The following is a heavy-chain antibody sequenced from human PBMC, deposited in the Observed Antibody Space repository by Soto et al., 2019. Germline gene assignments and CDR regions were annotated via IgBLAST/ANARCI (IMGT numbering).Heavy chain of an antibody. Sequence: SVKVSCKASGGTFSSYAISWVRQAPGQGLEWMGGIIPIFGTANYAQKFQGRVTITADESTSTAYMELSSLRSEDTAVYYCARSNDFWSGPMDVWGQGTTVTVSS. V-gene: IGHV1-69*13. CDR3: ARSNDFWSGPMDV. J-gene: IGHJ6*02. CDR1: GGTFSSYA. D-gene: IGHD3-3*01. CDR2: IIPIFGTA.